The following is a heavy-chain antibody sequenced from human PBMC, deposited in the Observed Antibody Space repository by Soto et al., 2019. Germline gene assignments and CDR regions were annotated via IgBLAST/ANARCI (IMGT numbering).Heavy chain of an antibody. J-gene: IGHJ5*02. D-gene: IGHD1-26*01. CDR1: TGSISSYY. CDR3: ARHSAGSLYNWFDP. V-gene: IGHV4-59*08. CDR2: IYYSGST. Sequence: SETLSLSCTVSTGSISSYYWSWIRQPPGKGLEWIGYIYYSGSTNYNPSLKSRVTISVDTSKNQFSLKLSSVTAADTAAYYCARHSAGSLYNWFDPWGQGTQVTVSS.